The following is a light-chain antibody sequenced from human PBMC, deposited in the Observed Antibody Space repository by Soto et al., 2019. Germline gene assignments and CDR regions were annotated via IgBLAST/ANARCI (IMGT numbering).Light chain of an antibody. CDR3: QQYNSYSWT. CDR1: QSSSSW. CDR2: DAS. V-gene: IGKV1-5*01. J-gene: IGKJ1*01. Sequence: DIQMTQSPSTLSASVGDRVTLTCRASQSSSSWLAWYQQKPGKAPKLLIYDASSLESGVPSRFSGSGSGTAVTLTISSLQPDDFATYYCQQYNSYSWTCGQGTKVEIK.